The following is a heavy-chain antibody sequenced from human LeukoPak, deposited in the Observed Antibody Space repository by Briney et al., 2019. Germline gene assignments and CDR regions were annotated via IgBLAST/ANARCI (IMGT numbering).Heavy chain of an antibody. Sequence: ASVKVSCKASGYTFSSYFMHWVRQAPGQGLEWMGIINPSDGSTSYARELQGRVTMTRDTSTGTVYMGLSGLRSEDTAVYYCARVDVTFGLIGDYWGQGTQVTVSS. CDR3: ARVDVTFGLIGDY. J-gene: IGHJ4*02. CDR1: GYTFSSYF. D-gene: IGHD2-21*02. CDR2: INPSDGST. V-gene: IGHV1-46*01.